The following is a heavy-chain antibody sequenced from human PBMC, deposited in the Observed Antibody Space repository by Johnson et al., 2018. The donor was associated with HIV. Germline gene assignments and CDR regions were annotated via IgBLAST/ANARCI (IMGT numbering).Heavy chain of an antibody. CDR3: AREMVAAKDAFDI. CDR1: GFTFSDYA. Sequence: QVQLVESGGNVVQPGRSLRLSCAASGFTFSDYAMHWVRQAPGKGLEWVAVISYDGSNKYYPDSVKGRFNISRDNFKNTLYQQMDSLRAEDTAVYFCAREMVAAKDAFDIWGQGTMVTVSS. V-gene: IGHV3-30-3*01. J-gene: IGHJ3*02. CDR2: ISYDGSNK. D-gene: IGHD2-15*01.